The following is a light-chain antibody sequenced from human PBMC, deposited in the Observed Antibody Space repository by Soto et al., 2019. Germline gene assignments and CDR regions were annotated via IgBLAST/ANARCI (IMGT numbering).Light chain of an antibody. CDR3: QQYNSWPLT. V-gene: IGKV3D-15*01. J-gene: IGKJ4*01. Sequence: EVVMTQSPATLSVSPGEGATLFCRASQAVGSRLAWYQQRPGQAPRLLIYGASTRATGIPARFSGSGSGTESTLTISSLLSEDFAVYYCQQYNSWPLTFGGGTKVEI. CDR1: QAVGSR. CDR2: GAS.